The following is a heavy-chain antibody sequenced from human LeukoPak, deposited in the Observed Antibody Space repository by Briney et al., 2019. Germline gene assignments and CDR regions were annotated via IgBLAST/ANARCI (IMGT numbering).Heavy chain of an antibody. CDR1: GFPFSAYW. CDR3: VGQLLRVV. D-gene: IGHD2-2*01. V-gene: IGHV3-7*01. CDR2: IKEVGSVQ. J-gene: IGHJ6*04. Sequence: GGSLRLSCTASGFPFSAYWISWVRQAPGKGLEWVANIKEVGSVQDYADSVKGRFTISRDNAKNSLYLQMNSLRVDDTGVYYCVGQLLRVVWGKGTTVTVSS.